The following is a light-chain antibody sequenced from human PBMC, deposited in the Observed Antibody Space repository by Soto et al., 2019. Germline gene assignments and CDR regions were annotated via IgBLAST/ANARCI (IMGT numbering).Light chain of an antibody. J-gene: IGKJ3*01. CDR2: GAS. CDR3: QQSYSTPFT. CDR1: QTLRRTY. V-gene: IGKV3-20*01. Sequence: EIVLSQAPCILSLSPGYIPTRSCRSSQTLRRTYIAWYRQKLGQAPRVVIHGASNRATGIPDRFSGSGSGTDFTLTISSLQPEDFATYYCQQSYSTPFTFGPGTKVDIK.